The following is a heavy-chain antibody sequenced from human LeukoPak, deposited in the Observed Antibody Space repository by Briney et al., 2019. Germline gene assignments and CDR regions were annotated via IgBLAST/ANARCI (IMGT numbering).Heavy chain of an antibody. Sequence: PGTSLRLSCAGSGFSFRSFAIHWVRQAPGKGLEWVAVIWYDGSKRYHADSVEGRFTISRDNTKDTAYLQMSSLTAADTAVYYCARGLGSWFDPWGQGTLVTVSS. J-gene: IGHJ5*02. V-gene: IGHV3-33*01. CDR3: ARGLGSWFDP. CDR2: IWYDGSKR. CDR1: GFSFRSFA.